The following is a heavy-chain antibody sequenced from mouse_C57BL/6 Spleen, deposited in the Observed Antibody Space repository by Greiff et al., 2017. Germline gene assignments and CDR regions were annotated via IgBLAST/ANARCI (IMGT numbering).Heavy chain of an antibody. CDR1: GYTFTSYW. D-gene: IGHD2-12*01. CDR3: ARVGVYCYDERFAY. CDR2: INPSNGGT. J-gene: IGHJ3*01. Sequence: QVQLQQPGTELVKPGASVKLSCKASGYTFTSYWMHWVKQRPGQGLEWIGNINPSNGGTNYNEKFKSKATLTVDKSSSTAYMQLSSLTSEDSAVYYFARVGVYCYDERFAYWGQGTLVTVSA. V-gene: IGHV1-53*01.